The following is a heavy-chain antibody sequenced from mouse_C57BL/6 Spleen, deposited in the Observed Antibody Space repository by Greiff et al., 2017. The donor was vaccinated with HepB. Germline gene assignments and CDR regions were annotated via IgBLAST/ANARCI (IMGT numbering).Heavy chain of an antibody. V-gene: IGHV1-5*01. J-gene: IGHJ1*03. CDR3: TVTTVVSDWYFDG. CDR2: IYPGNSDT. D-gene: IGHD1-1*01. Sequence: EVQLQQSGTVLARPGASVKMSCKTSGYTFTSYWMHWVKQRPGQGLEWIGAIYPGNSDTSYNQKFKGKAKLTAVTSASTAYMELSSLTNEDSAVYYCTVTTVVSDWYFDGWGTGTTVTVSS. CDR1: GYTFTSYW.